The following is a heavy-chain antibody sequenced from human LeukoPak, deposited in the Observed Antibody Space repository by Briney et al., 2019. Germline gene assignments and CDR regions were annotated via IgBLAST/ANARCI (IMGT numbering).Heavy chain of an antibody. D-gene: IGHD5-18*01. CDR1: GFTLSDHN. V-gene: IGHV3-72*01. Sequence: PGGSLRLSCVAPGFTLSDHNMDWVRQATGKGLEWVGRSRKRGNKYVTENAASVKGRFTISRDDSNNSLYLQMNSLRTEDTAVYYCAREGYNYGSDAFDIWGQGTMVTVSS. CDR3: AREGYNYGSDAFDI. J-gene: IGHJ3*02. CDR2: SRKRGNKYVT.